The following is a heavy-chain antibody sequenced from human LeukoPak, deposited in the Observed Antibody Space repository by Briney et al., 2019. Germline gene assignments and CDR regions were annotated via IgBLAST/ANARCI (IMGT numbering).Heavy chain of an antibody. CDR2: IYYTGST. J-gene: IGHJ4*02. Sequence: PSETLSLTCTVSGGSISSSSYYWSWIRQPPGKGLEWIGYIYYTGSTNYNPSLKSRVTISVDTSKNQFSLKLSSVTAADTAVYYCARRRIAVAGRCFDYWGQGTLVTVSS. V-gene: IGHV4-61*05. CDR3: ARRRIAVAGRCFDY. D-gene: IGHD6-19*01. CDR1: GGSISSSSYY.